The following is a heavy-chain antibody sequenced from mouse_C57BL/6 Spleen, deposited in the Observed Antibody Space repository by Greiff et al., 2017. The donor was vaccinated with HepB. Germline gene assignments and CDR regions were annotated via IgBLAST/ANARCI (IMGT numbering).Heavy chain of an antibody. J-gene: IGHJ4*01. D-gene: IGHD2-12*01. CDR1: GFTFSDYG. V-gene: IGHV5-17*01. Sequence: DVMLVESGGGLVKPGGSLKLSCAASGFTFSDYGMHWVRQAPEKGLEWVAYISSGSSTIYYADTVKGRVTISRDNAKNTLFLQMTSLRSEDTAMYYCARHSPYAMDYWGQGTSVTVSS. CDR3: ARHSPYAMDY. CDR2: ISSGSSTI.